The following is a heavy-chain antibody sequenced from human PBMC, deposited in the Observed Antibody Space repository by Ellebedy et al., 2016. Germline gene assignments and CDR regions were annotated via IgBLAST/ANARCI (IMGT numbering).Heavy chain of an antibody. CDR2: INQDGSET. D-gene: IGHD2-2*01. CDR3: ARDRYCSRTTSCFYFDY. J-gene: IGHJ4*02. V-gene: IGHV3-7*01. Sequence: GESLKISCAASGFTFSDHYMDWVRQGPGKGLERVANINQDGSETYYVDSVKGRFAISRDNAKNSLYLQMNSLTAEDTAVFYCARDRYCSRTTSCFYFDYWGQGALVTVSS. CDR1: GFTFSDHY.